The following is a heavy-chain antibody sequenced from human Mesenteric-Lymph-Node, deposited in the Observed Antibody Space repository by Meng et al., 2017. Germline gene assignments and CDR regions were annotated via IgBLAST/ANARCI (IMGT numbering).Heavy chain of an antibody. CDR2: INHSGST. CDR1: GGSFSGYY. V-gene: IGHV4-34*01. CDR3: ARDGGYCSGGSCYSSSWYFDL. D-gene: IGHD2-15*01. J-gene: IGHJ2*01. Sequence: GSLRLSCAVYGGSFSGYYWSWIRQPPGKGLEWIGEINHSGSTNYNPSLKSRVTISVDTSKNQFSLKLSSVTAADTAVYYCARDGGYCSGGSCYSSSWYFDLWGRGTLVTVSS.